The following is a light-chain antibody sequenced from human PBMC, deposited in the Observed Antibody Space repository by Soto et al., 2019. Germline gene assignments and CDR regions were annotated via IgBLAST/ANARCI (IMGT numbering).Light chain of an antibody. CDR2: GAS. CDR1: QSVSSSY. V-gene: IGKV3-20*01. J-gene: IGKJ1*01. Sequence: IVLTHSPGTLSLSPWERATLAFRASQSVSSSYLAWYQQKPGPAPRLLIYGASSRATGIPDRFSGSGSGTDFTLTISRLEPEDFAVYYCRQYGSSPPITFGQGTKVDIK. CDR3: RQYGSSPPIT.